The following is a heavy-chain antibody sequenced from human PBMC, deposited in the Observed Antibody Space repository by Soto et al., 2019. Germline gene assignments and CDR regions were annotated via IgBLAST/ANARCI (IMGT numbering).Heavy chain of an antibody. CDR1: GYTFTSYW. CDR2: MYPCNSDT. Sequence: PGESLKISCQGSGYTFTSYWIGWVRQMPREGLEWMGLMYPCNSDTRYSPSFQGHVSISVDKSTSTAYLQWNSLKASDTAMYYCVTTPDGTTFFPHWGQGTPVTVSS. CDR3: VTTPDGTTFFPH. J-gene: IGHJ4*02. V-gene: IGHV5-51*01. D-gene: IGHD1-7*01.